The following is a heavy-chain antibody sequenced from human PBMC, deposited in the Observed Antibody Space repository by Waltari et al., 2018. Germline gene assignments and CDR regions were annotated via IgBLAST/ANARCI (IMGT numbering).Heavy chain of an antibody. CDR2: INHSGST. D-gene: IGHD3-3*01. V-gene: IGHV4-34*01. CDR1: GGSFSGYY. CDR3: ARGNYYDFWSGYPYYFDY. Sequence: QVQLQQWGAGLLKPSETLSPTCAVYGGSFSGYYWSWIRQPPGKGLEWIGEINHSGSTNYNPSLKSRVTISVDTSKNQFSLKLSSVTAADTAVYYCARGNYYDFWSGYPYYFDYWGQGTLVTVSS. J-gene: IGHJ4*02.